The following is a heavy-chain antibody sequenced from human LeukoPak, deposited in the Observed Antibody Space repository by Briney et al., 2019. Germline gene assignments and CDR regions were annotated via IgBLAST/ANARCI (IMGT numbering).Heavy chain of an antibody. D-gene: IGHD3-16*01. CDR2: TYSGGST. CDR3: ARDNDSRDPPHFDY. CDR1: GFNVGRNY. J-gene: IGHJ4*02. V-gene: IGHV3-53*05. Sequence: GGSLRLSCAASGFNVGRNYMSWVRQAPGKGLECVSITYSGGSTYYADSVKGRFTISRGNSKNTVYLQINSLRSEDTAVYYCARDNDSRDPPHFDYWGQGTLVTVSS.